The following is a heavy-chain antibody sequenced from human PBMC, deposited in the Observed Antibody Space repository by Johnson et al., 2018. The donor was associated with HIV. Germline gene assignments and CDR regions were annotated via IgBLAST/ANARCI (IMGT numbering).Heavy chain of an antibody. CDR1: GFTFSSYA. J-gene: IGHJ3*02. CDR2: ISYDGSNK. V-gene: IGHV3-30-3*02. CDR3: AKSTQANVLRESGPYGAFDI. Sequence: QVQLVESGGGVVQPGGSLRLSCAASGFTFSSYAMHWVRQAPGKGLEWVAVISYDGSNKYYADSVKGRFTISRDNSKNTLYLQMNSLRVKETAFYYCAKSTQANVLRESGPYGAFDIWGQGTMVTVSS. D-gene: IGHD3-10*01.